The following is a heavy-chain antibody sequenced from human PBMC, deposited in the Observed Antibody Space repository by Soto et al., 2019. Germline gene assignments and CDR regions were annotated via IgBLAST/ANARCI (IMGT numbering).Heavy chain of an antibody. V-gene: IGHV1-3*01. CDR2: INAGNGNT. D-gene: IGHD1-20*01. J-gene: IGHJ4*02. CDR3: ARDKITEILDY. CDR1: GYTFTSYD. Sequence: GASVKVSCKASGYTFTSYDMHWVRQAPGQRLEWMGWINAGNGNTKYSQKFQGRVTITRDTSASKAYMELSSLRSEDTAVYYCARDKITEILDYWGRGPPVTVSS.